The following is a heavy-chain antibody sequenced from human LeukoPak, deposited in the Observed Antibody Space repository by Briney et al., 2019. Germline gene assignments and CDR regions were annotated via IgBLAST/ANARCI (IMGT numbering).Heavy chain of an antibody. Sequence: PGGSLRLSCVASGFRFTNHWMHRVRQAPGKGLVWVSRINAYNGYTTYADSVKGRFTISRDTAKSTLYLEMNSLTGADTAIYYCARALDGSRNDLDYWGQGTLV. D-gene: IGHD5-24*01. CDR3: ARALDGSRNDLDY. V-gene: IGHV3-74*03. CDR2: INAYNGYT. CDR1: GFRFTNHW. J-gene: IGHJ4*02.